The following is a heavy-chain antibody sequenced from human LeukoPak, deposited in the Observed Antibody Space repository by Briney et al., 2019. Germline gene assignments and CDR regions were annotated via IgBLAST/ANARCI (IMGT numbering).Heavy chain of an antibody. Sequence: PSETLSLTCTVSGYSISSGYYWGWIRPPPGKGLEWIGSIYHSGSTYYNPSLKSRVTISVDTSKNQFSLKLSSVTAADTAVYYCARMYYFDSGSDNWFDPWGQGTLVTVSS. CDR2: IYHSGST. D-gene: IGHD3-10*01. CDR3: ARMYYFDSGSDNWFDP. CDR1: GYSISSGYY. J-gene: IGHJ5*02. V-gene: IGHV4-38-2*02.